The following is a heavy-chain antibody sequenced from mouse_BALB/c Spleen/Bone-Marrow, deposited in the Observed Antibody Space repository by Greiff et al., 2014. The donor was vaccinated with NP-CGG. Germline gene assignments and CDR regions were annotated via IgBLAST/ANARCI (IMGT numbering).Heavy chain of an antibody. D-gene: IGHD5-1*01. Sequence: EVQRVESGGGLVQPGGSLRLSCATSGFTFSDFYMEWVRQPPGKRLEWIAASRNKANDYTTEYSASVKGRFIVSGDTSQSILYLQMNALRAEDTAIYYCARYTYPGYFDVWGAGATVTVSS. CDR3: ARYTYPGYFDV. V-gene: IGHV7-1*02. CDR2: SRNKANDYTT. J-gene: IGHJ1*01. CDR1: GFTFSDFY.